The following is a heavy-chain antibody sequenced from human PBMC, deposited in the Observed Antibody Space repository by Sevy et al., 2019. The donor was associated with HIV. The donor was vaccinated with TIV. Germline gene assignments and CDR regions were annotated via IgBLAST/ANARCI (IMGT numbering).Heavy chain of an antibody. D-gene: IGHD3-22*01. V-gene: IGHV3-48*02. CDR2: ISRSSSTI. J-gene: IGHJ4*02. CDR1: GFTFSSYS. Sequence: GGSLRLSCAASGFTFSSYSMNWVRQAPGKGLEWVSYISRSSSTIYYADSVKGRFTISRDNAMNSLYLQMNSLGDEDTAVYYCARERKMYDSSGYYFHFDYWGQGTLVTVSS. CDR3: ARERKMYDSSGYYFHFDY.